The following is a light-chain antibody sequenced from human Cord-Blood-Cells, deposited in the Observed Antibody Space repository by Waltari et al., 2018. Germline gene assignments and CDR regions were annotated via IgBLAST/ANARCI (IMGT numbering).Light chain of an antibody. V-gene: IGKV4-1*01. J-gene: IGKJ3*01. CDR1: QSVLYSSNNKNY. Sequence: DIVLTQSPDSPAVSLGERATTNCKSSQSVLYSSNNKNYLAWYQQKPGQPPKLLIYWASTRESGVPDRFSGSGSGTDFTLTISSLQAEDVAVYYCQQYYSTPFTFGPGTKVDIK. CDR3: QQYYSTPFT. CDR2: WAS.